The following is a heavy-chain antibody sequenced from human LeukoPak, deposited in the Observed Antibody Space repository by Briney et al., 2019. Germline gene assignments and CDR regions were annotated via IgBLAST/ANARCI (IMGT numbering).Heavy chain of an antibody. CDR2: INAGNGNT. J-gene: IGHJ4*02. D-gene: IGHD2-2*01. CDR3: ARARGYCSSTSCVFDY. CDR1: GYTFTSYA. V-gene: IGHV1-3*01. Sequence: ASVKVSCKASGYTFTSYAMHWVRQAPGQRLEWMGWINAGNGNTKYSQKFQGRVTMTRDTSTSTVYMELSSLRSEDTAVYYCARARGYCSSTSCVFDYWGQGTLVTVSS.